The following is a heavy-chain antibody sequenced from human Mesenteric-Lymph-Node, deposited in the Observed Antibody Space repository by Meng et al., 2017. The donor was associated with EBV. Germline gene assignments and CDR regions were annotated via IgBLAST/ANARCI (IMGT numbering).Heavy chain of an antibody. V-gene: IGHV3-23*01. CDR3: SNLPYNY. CDR1: GFSFNIYD. D-gene: IGHD5-24*01. CDR2: ISGSGTTT. Sequence: LGSGGGLVQPGWSLRLSCAVSGFSFNIYDMNWVRQAPGRGLEWVSGISGSGTTTYYADSVKGRFSISRDNSGNTVYLQMNSLRAEDTAVYYCSNLPYNYWGQGTLVTVSS. J-gene: IGHJ4*02.